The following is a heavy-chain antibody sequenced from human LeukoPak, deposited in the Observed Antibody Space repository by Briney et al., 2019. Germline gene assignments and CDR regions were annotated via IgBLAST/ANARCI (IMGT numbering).Heavy chain of an antibody. D-gene: IGHD3-3*01. J-gene: IGHJ4*02. Sequence: GGSLRPSCAASGFTFSSYSMNWVRQAPGKGLEWVSSISSSSSYIYYADSVKGRFTISRDNAKNSLYLQMNSLGAEDTAVYYCARAARGRFDFWSGYGSLDYWGQGTLVTVSS. CDR1: GFTFSSYS. V-gene: IGHV3-21*01. CDR3: ARAARGRFDFWSGYGSLDY. CDR2: ISSSSSYI.